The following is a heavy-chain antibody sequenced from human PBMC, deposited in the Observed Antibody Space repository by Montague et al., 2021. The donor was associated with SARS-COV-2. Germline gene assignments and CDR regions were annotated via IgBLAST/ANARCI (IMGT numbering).Heavy chain of an antibody. CDR2: INNSGST. Sequence: SETLSLTCAVYGGAFSGFYWSWIRQAPGKGLEWIGEINNSGSTNYNPSLKSRVTISPNTSKNQFSLNMYSLTAADTAVYFCARGHRGCSGSSCNGGFRRGAFDFWGQGTLVTVSS. D-gene: IGHD2-2*01. CDR1: GGAFSGFY. CDR3: ARGHRGCSGSSCNGGFRRGAFDF. V-gene: IGHV4-34*01. J-gene: IGHJ4*02.